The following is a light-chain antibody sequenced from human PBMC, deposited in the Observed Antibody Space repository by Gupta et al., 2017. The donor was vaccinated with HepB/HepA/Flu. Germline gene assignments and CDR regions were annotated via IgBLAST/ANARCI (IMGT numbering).Light chain of an antibody. Sequence: DIQMTQSPSSLSASVGDRVTITCRASQSISSYLNWYQQKPGKAPKLLIYVASSWQSGVPSRFSGSGCGTDLTLTISSRQQEDFASYYCQQSYSNLLYTFGQGTKLEIK. CDR1: QSISSY. J-gene: IGKJ2*01. V-gene: IGKV1-39*01. CDR2: VAS. CDR3: QQSYSNLLYT.